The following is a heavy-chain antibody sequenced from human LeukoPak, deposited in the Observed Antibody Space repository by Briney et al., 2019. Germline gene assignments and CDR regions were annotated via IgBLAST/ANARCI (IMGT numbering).Heavy chain of an antibody. CDR3: ARHAGVASIVDY. D-gene: IGHD5-12*01. Sequence: GEALKISSKASGYSFTTYWIGWVRQMPGKGLEWMGMIYPGDSDTRYSPAFQGQVNISADKSISTAYLHWSSLKASGTAMYYCARHAGVASIVDYWGQGTLVTVSS. V-gene: IGHV5-51*01. J-gene: IGHJ4*02. CDR1: GYSFTTYW. CDR2: IYPGDSDT.